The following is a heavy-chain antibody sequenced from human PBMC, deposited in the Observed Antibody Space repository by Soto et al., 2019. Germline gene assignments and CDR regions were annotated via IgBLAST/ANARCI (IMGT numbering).Heavy chain of an antibody. CDR2: IKGDGSDK. CDR1: GLNVNNYW. J-gene: IGHJ4*02. CDR3: ARGGWCRGTNCPFDY. Sequence: GGSLRLSCAASGLNVNNYWMNWVRQAPGKGLECVSRIKGDGSDKYYADSVKGRFTISRDNAKNTLYLQLNSLRVEDTAVYYCARGGWCRGTNCPFDYWGQGALVTVSS. D-gene: IGHD2-2*01. V-gene: IGHV3-74*01.